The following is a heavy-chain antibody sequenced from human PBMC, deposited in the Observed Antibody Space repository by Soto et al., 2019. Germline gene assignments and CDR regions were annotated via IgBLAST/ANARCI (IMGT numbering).Heavy chain of an antibody. J-gene: IGHJ6*03. D-gene: IGHD6-6*01. Sequence: SETLSLTCAVYGGSFSGYYWSWIRQPPGKGLEWIGEINHSGSTNYNPSLKSRVTISVDTSKNQFSLKLSSVTAADTAVYYCARTTKKSIAARRDYYYYMDVWGKGTTVTVSS. CDR2: INHSGST. V-gene: IGHV4-34*01. CDR1: GGSFSGYY. CDR3: ARTTKKSIAARRDYYYYMDV.